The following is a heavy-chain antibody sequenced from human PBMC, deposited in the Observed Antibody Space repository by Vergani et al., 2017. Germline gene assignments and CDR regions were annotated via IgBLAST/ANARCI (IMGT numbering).Heavy chain of an antibody. CDR3: AKTHDFSSLYSSYNWFDP. Sequence: EVQLVQSGAEVKKPGESLEISCKGSGYSFTSYWIGWVRQMPGKGLVWMGIIYAGDSDVRYSPSFQGQVTMSVDKSLSTAYLQWSSLKASDTATYYCAKTHDFSSLYSSYNWFDPWGQGTQVTVSS. V-gene: IGHV5-51*03. CDR1: GYSFTSYW. CDR2: IYAGDSDV. D-gene: IGHD3-3*01. J-gene: IGHJ5*02.